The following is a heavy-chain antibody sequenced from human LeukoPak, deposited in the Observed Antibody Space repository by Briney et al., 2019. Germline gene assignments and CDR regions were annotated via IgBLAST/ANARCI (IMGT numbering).Heavy chain of an antibody. J-gene: IGHJ4*02. CDR3: VNRDGSGSSYYFDY. CDR2: IYCSGST. CDR1: GGSISSYY. D-gene: IGHD3-10*01. Sequence: SETLSLTCSVSGGSISSYYWSWIRQAPGKGLEWIVYIYCSGSTNYYPALKSRVTISVDTSKNQFSLKLSSVTAADTAVDYCVNRDGSGSSYYFDYWGQGTLVTVSS. V-gene: IGHV4-59*01.